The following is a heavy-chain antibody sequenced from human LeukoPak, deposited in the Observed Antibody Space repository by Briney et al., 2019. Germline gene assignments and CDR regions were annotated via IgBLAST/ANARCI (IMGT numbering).Heavy chain of an antibody. J-gene: IGHJ4*02. CDR3: ARAGGSYGSGNYLGY. CDR2: FYYSGSP. CDR1: GGSISSYF. V-gene: IGHV4-59*01. Sequence: SETLSLTCTVSGGSISSYFWSWIRQPPGKGLEWIGYFYYSGSPNYNPSLKSRVTISVDTSKNQFSLKLSFVTAADTAVYYCARAGGSYGSGNYLGYWGQGTLVTVSS. D-gene: IGHD3-10*01.